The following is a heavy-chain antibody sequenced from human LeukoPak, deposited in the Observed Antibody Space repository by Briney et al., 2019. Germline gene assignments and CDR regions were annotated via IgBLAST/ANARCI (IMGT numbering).Heavy chain of an antibody. Sequence: GASVKVSCKASGYTFTGYYMHWVRQAPGQGLEWMGWINPNSSGTNYAQKFQGRVTMTRDTSISTAYMELSRLRSDDTAVYYCARDLFRGSTNYGMDVWGQGTTVTVSS. V-gene: IGHV1-2*02. CDR3: ARDLFRGSTNYGMDV. CDR1: GYTFTGYY. D-gene: IGHD3-10*01. J-gene: IGHJ6*02. CDR2: INPNSSGT.